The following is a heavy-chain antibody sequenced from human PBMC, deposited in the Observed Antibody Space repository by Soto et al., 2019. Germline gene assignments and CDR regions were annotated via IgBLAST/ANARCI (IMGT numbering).Heavy chain of an antibody. J-gene: IGHJ4*02. Sequence: GGSLRLSCAASGFTFSTYAMSWVRQARGKGLEWVSAISGSGGNSTFYGDSVKGRFTISRDNSKNTLYLEMSSLGAEDTAVYYCAKGGGSCCFDCWGQGTLVTVSS. D-gene: IGHD2-15*01. V-gene: IGHV3-23*01. CDR3: AKGGGSCCFDC. CDR1: GFTFSTYA. CDR2: ISGSGGNST.